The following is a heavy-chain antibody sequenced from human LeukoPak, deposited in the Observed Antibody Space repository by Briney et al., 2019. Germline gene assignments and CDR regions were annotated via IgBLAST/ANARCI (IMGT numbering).Heavy chain of an antibody. V-gene: IGHV1-8*01. CDR1: GYTLTSYD. CDR2: MNPNSGNT. J-gene: IGHJ4*02. D-gene: IGHD3-3*01. Sequence: ASVKVSCKASGYTLTSYDINWVRQATGQGLEWMGWMNPNSGNTGYAQKFQGRVTMTRNTSISTAYMELSSLRSEDTAVYYCARGLPRITIFGVAFDYWGQGTLVTVSS. CDR3: ARGLPRITIFGVAFDY.